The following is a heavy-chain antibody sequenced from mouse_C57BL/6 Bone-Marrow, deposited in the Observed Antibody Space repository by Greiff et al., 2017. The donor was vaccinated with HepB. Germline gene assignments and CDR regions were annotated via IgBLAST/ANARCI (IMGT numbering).Heavy chain of an antibody. J-gene: IGHJ3*01. CDR1: GFSLTSYG. D-gene: IGHD3-2*02. V-gene: IGHV2-2*01. CDR3: ARRKGQLRLTWFAY. CDR2: IWSGGST. Sequence: VKVEESGPGLVQPSQSLSITCTVSGFSLTSYGVHWVRQSPGKGLEWLGVIWSGGSTDYNAAFISRLSISKDNSKSQVFFKMNSLQADDTAIYYCARRKGQLRLTWFAYWGQGTLVTVSA.